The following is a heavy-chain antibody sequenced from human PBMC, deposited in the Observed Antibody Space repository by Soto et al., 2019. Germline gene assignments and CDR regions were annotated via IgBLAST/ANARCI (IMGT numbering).Heavy chain of an antibody. J-gene: IGHJ4*02. V-gene: IGHV2-5*01. CDR1: GFSLSTSGVG. D-gene: IGHD6-13*01. CDR3: AHNGGYSSLAY. Sequence: QITLKESGPTLVKPTQTLTLTCTFSGFSLSTSGVGVGWIRQPPGKALEWLALIYWNDDKRYSPSLKSRLTIPQDPSKTQVVLTMTNMAPVHTATYYCAHNGGYSSLAYWGQGTLVTVSS. CDR2: IYWNDDK.